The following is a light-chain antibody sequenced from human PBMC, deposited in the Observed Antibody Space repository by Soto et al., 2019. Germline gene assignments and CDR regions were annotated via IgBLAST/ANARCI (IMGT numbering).Light chain of an antibody. CDR2: WAS. CDR1: QSVLYSSNNKNY. Sequence: DIVMTQSPDSLAVSLGERATINCKSSQSVLYSSNNKNYLGWYQQKVGQPPKLLIYWASTRESGVPDRFSGSGSGTDFTLTISNLQAEDVAVYSYHQYYSNPLTFGGGTKVEIK. V-gene: IGKV4-1*01. CDR3: HQYYSNPLT. J-gene: IGKJ4*01.